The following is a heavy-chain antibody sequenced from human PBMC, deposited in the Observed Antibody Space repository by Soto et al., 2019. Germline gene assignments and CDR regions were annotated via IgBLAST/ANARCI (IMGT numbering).Heavy chain of an antibody. CDR2: IIPFFKTA. J-gene: IGHJ4*02. CDR3: ARDGEKQMFLSTLGY. V-gene: IGHV1-69*01. CDR1: GDSFDKFA. Sequence: QVQLVQSGAEMKKPGSSVNVSCKASGDSFDKFAFSWVRQAPGQGLEWLGGIIPFFKTANYAQTFHDRVTISADESTNTVYLQLRSLTPDDTALYFCARDGEKQMFLSTLGYWGQGTMITVSS. D-gene: IGHD2-21*01.